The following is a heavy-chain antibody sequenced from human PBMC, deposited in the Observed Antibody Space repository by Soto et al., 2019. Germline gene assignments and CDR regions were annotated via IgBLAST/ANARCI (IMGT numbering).Heavy chain of an antibody. CDR1: GFTFSGYS. CDR2: ISSRSTNI. J-gene: IGHJ4*02. V-gene: IGHV3-21*06. CDR3: AKFTEPGYSSIWYYFEY. D-gene: IGHD6-19*01. Sequence: GGSLRLSCVGSGFTFSGYSMAWVRQAPGRGLEWVAYISSRSTNIHYADSVKGRFTISRDNAKNLVSLQMSSLRGEDTALYYCAKFTEPGYSSIWYYFEYWGQGTPVTVSS.